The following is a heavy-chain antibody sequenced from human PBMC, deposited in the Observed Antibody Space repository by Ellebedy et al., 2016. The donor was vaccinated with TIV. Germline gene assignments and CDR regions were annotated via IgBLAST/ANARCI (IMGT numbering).Heavy chain of an antibody. CDR1: GVFVTSYY. V-gene: IGHV4-59*02. D-gene: IGHD3-10*01. CDR3: ARYGSGKFLDY. J-gene: IGHJ4*02. Sequence: SETLSLTCTVSGVFVTSYYWTWVRQPPGEGLEWIGYIHYSGDTNSNPSLKSRVTMSVDTSKKQISLQWDSVTVADTAVYYCARYGSGKFLDYWGQGTLVTVSS. CDR2: IHYSGDT.